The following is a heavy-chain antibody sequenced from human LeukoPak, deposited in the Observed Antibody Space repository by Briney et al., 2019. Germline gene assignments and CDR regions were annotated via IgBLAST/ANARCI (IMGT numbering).Heavy chain of an antibody. Sequence: SETLSLTCAVYGGSFSSYYWGWIRQPPGKGLEWIGSIYYSGSTYYNPSLKSRVTISVDTSKNQFSLKLSSVTAADMAVYYCARVGQQWLATRNYFDYWGQGTLVTVSS. CDR2: IYYSGST. J-gene: IGHJ4*02. CDR3: ARVGQQWLATRNYFDY. D-gene: IGHD6-19*01. CDR1: GGSFSSYY. V-gene: IGHV4-39*07.